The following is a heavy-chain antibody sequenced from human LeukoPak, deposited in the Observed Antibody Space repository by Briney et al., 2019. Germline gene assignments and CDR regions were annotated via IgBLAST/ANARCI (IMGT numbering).Heavy chain of an antibody. D-gene: IGHD6-19*01. CDR2: IYYSGST. CDR1: GGSISSYY. CDR3: ARVIGYSSGWYYGMDV. Sequence: SETLSLTCTVSGGSISSYYWSWIRQPPGKGLEWIGYIYYSGSTNYNPSLKSRVTISVDTSKNQFSLKLSSVTAADTAVYYCARVIGYSSGWYYGMDVWGQGTTVTVSS. J-gene: IGHJ6*02. V-gene: IGHV4-59*01.